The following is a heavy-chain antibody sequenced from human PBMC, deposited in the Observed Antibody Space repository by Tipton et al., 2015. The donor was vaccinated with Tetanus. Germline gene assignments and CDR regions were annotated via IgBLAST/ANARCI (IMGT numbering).Heavy chain of an antibody. D-gene: IGHD4/OR15-4a*01. CDR3: VRDGVSGANGLDL. CDR2: INSDASFT. CDR1: GFTFSEYW. J-gene: IGHJ5*02. Sequence: SLRLSCVGSGFTFSEYWMHWVRQSPGKGLVWLARINSDASFTNYAGSVEGRFTISRDNAKSTLYLQMNSLRPEDTSVYSCVRDGVSGANGLDLWGQGTAVAVSS. V-gene: IGHV3-74*01.